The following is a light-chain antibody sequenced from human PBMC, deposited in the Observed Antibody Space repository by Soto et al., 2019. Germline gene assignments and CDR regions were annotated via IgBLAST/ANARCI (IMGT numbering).Light chain of an antibody. V-gene: IGKV3-15*01. CDR2: ATS. J-gene: IGKJ5*01. Sequence: VMTQSPATLSVSPGERGTLSCRASHRVSSYLARYQQKPGQAPRLLIVATSTRATGIPARFSASGSGTESTLTISSLHSEDCALYYCQQYNNWPPITFGQGTRGRL. CDR1: HRVSSY. CDR3: QQYNNWPPIT.